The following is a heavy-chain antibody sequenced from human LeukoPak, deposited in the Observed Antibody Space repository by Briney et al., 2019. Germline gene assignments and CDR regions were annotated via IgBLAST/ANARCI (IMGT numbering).Heavy chain of an antibody. D-gene: IGHD6-13*01. CDR3: ARGIAAAATGAFDI. J-gene: IGHJ3*02. V-gene: IGHV1-69*05. Sequence: KVSCKASGGTFSSYAISWVRQAPGQGLEWMGGIIPIFGTANYPQKFQGRVTITTDESTSTAYMELSSLRSEDTAAYYCARGIAAAATGAFDIWGQGTMVTVSS. CDR1: GGTFSSYA. CDR2: IIPIFGTA.